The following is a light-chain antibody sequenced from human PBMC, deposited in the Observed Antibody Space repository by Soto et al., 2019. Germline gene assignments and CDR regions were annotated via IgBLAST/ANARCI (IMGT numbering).Light chain of an antibody. Sequence: IVLTLSPGTLSASPGERATLSCRASQCLSSHLAWYQKKPGXAPRLLIYGASSRATGIPPRFSGXXSGADFTLTISSLDPEDFAVSYCQQRSNWTRTLGQGTQVDI. CDR2: GAS. V-gene: IGKV3-11*01. J-gene: IGKJ1*01. CDR3: QQRSNWTRT. CDR1: QCLSSH.